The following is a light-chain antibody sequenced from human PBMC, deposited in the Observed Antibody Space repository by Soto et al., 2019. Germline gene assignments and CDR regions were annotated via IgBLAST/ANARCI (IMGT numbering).Light chain of an antibody. J-gene: IGKJ2*01. Sequence: DIVMTQSPDSLAVSLGERATINCKSSQSLLSSSENYLAWYQHKPGQPPKLLIYWASTRESGVPDRFSGGGSGTDFTLTISSLQAEDVAVYYCQQYYGTPYTFGQGTKLEI. CDR3: QQYYGTPYT. CDR1: QSLLSSSENY. V-gene: IGKV4-1*01. CDR2: WAS.